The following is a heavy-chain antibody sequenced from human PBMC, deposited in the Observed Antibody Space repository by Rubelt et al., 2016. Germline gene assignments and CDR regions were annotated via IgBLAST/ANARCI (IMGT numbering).Heavy chain of an antibody. D-gene: IGHD1-1*01. CDR3: ARGHWNYFDY. CDR1: GGSISSNSYY. V-gene: IGHV4-39*01. Sequence: QLQLQESGPGLVKPSETLSLTCTVSGGSISSNSYYWGWIRQPPGKGLEWIGTISYSGSTSYNPSLKSRVTISVDTPKNLFSLKPSSVTAADTAVYYCARGHWNYFDYWGQGTLVTVSS. J-gene: IGHJ4*02. CDR2: ISYSGST.